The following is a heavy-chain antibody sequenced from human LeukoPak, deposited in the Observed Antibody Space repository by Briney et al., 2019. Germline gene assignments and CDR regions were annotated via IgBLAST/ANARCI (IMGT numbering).Heavy chain of an antibody. Sequence: SETLSLTCAVYGGSFCGYYWRWLRQPPGQGLKWIGEINHSGSTNYNPSLKSRVTISVDTSKNQFSLKLSSVTAADTAVYYCASSLRRGYWGQGTLVTVSS. CDR1: GGSFCGYY. CDR3: ASSLRRGY. CDR2: INHSGST. J-gene: IGHJ4*02. V-gene: IGHV4-34*01. D-gene: IGHD4-17*01.